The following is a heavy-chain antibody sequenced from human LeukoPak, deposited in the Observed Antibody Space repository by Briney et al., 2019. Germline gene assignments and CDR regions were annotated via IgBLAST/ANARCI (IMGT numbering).Heavy chain of an antibody. Sequence: PGGSLRLSCAASGFTFSSYSMNWVRQAPGKGVEWVSSISSSSSYIYYADSVKGRFTISRDNSKNTLYLQMNSLRAEDTAVYYCAKEGGGGEVVWAVYYFDYWGQGTLVTVSS. D-gene: IGHD3-16*01. J-gene: IGHJ4*02. CDR2: ISSSSSYI. V-gene: IGHV3-21*01. CDR3: AKEGGGGEVVWAVYYFDY. CDR1: GFTFSSYS.